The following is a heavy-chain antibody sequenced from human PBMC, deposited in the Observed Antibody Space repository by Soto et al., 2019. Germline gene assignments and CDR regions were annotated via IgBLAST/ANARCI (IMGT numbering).Heavy chain of an antibody. CDR3: ARGPYGGTGLVDY. J-gene: IGHJ4*02. D-gene: IGHD4-17*01. V-gene: IGHV3-33*01. CDR2: IWYDGSNK. Sequence: QVQLVESGGGVVQPGRSLRLSCAASGFTFSSYGMHWVRQAPGKGLEWVAVIWYDGSNKYYADSVKGRFTISRDNSKNTLYLQKNSLRAEDTAGYYCARGPYGGTGLVDYWGQGTLVTVSS. CDR1: GFTFSSYG.